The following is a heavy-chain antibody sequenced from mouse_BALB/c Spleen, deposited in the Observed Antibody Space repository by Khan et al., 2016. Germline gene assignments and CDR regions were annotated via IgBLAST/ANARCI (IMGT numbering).Heavy chain of an antibody. CDR2: INPDSSTI. V-gene: IGHV4-1*02. D-gene: IGHD1-1*01. Sequence: EVKLLESGGGLVQPGGSLKLSCAASGFDFSRYWMSWVRQAPGKGLEWIGEINPDSSTINYTPSLKDRFIISRDNAKNTLYLQMRKVRSEDTVLYYCAGAGYYGYLVNWGQGTLVTVSA. CDR3: AGAGYYGYLVN. CDR1: GFDFSRYW. J-gene: IGHJ3*01.